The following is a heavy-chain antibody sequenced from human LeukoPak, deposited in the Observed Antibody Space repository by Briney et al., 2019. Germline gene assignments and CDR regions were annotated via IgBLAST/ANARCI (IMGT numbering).Heavy chain of an antibody. CDR1: GFTFSSYW. CDR3: ARVRNDYNPGAIDY. Sequence: GGSLRLSCAASGFTFSSYWMSWVRQAPGKGLLWVTYISSSGYTIYYADSVKGRFTISRDNAKNSLYLQMKSLRAEDTAVYYCARVRNDYNPGAIDYWGQGTLVTVSS. J-gene: IGHJ4*02. D-gene: IGHD5-24*01. CDR2: ISSSGYTI. V-gene: IGHV3-48*04.